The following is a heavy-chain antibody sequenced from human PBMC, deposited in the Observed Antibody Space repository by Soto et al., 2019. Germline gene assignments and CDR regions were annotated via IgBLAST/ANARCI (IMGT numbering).Heavy chain of an antibody. D-gene: IGHD2-2*01. CDR2: ISAYNSNT. CDR3: ARVAGYCSSTSCLNWFDP. V-gene: IGHV1-18*04. J-gene: IGHJ5*02. CDR1: GYTFTSYG. Sequence: GASVKVSCKASGYTFTSYGISWVRQAPGQGLEWMGWISAYNSNTNYAQKLQGRVTMTTDTSTSTAYMELRSLRSDDTAVYYCARVAGYCSSTSCLNWFDPWGQGTLVTVSS.